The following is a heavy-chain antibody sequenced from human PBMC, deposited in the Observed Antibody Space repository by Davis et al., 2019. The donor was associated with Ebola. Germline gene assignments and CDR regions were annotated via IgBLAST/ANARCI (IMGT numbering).Heavy chain of an antibody. J-gene: IGHJ5*02. V-gene: IGHV1-2*04. Sequence: AASVKVSCKASGYTFTAYYMHWVRQAPGQGLEWMGWINPNSGGTNYAQKFQGWVTMTRDTSISTAYMELSRLGSDDTAVYYCARDLGYCTSSSSCSHWFDPWGQGTLVTVSS. D-gene: IGHD2-2*01. CDR2: INPNSGGT. CDR1: GYTFTAYY. CDR3: ARDLGYCTSSSSCSHWFDP.